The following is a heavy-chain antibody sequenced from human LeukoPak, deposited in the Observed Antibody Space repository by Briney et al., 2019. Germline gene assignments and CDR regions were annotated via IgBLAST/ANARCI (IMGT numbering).Heavy chain of an antibody. V-gene: IGHV3-48*04. CDR1: GFTFSSYS. D-gene: IGHD3-9*01. CDR3: ARDPYAYYDILTGFYVGWFDP. Sequence: PGGSLRLSCAASGFTFSSYSMNWVRQAPGKGLEWVSYISSSGSTIYYADSVKGRFTISRDNAKNSLYLQMNSLRAEDTAVYYCARDPYAYYDILTGFYVGWFDPWGQGTLVTVSS. CDR2: ISSSGSTI. J-gene: IGHJ5*02.